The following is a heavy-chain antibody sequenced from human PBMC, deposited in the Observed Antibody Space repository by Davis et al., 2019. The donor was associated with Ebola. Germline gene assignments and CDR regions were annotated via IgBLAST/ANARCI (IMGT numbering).Heavy chain of an antibody. Sequence: SETLSLTCAVSGGSISSSNWWSWVRQPPGKGLEWIGEINHSGSTNYNPSLKSRVTISVDTSKNQFSLKLRSVTAADTAIYYCAREALSGSFYLNYWARGGRVTVSS. D-gene: IGHD1-26*01. V-gene: IGHV4-4*02. CDR3: AREALSGSFYLNY. J-gene: IGHJ4*02. CDR2: INHSGST. CDR1: GGSISSSNW.